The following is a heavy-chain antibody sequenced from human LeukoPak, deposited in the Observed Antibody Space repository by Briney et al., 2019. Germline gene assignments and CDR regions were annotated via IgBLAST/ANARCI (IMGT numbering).Heavy chain of an antibody. J-gene: IGHJ4*02. D-gene: IGHD2-8*02. CDR1: GFTLSNYW. CDR3: ASEMFTGRDHY. V-gene: IGHV3-74*01. CDR2: INNEGGTT. Sequence: GGSLRLSCAASGFTLSNYWMHWVRQAPGKGLVWVSLINNEGGTTSYADSVKGRFTISRDNAKNTLYLQMDSLRAEDTALYYCASEMFTGRDHYWGQGTLVTVSS.